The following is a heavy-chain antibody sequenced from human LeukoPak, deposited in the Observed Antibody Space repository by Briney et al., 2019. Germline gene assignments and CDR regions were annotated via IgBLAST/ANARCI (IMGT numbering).Heavy chain of an antibody. V-gene: IGHV1-69*13. CDR1: GGTYSSYA. CDR2: IIPIFGTA. D-gene: IGHD1-26*01. CDR3: ARIGGSGRGSRLGLYYYYYMDV. J-gene: IGHJ6*03. Sequence: SVKVSCKASGGTYSSYAISWVRQAPGQALEWMGGIIPIFGTANYAQKFQGRVTITADESTSTAYMELSSLRSEDTAVYYCARIGGSGRGSRLGLYYYYYMDVWGKGTTVTVSS.